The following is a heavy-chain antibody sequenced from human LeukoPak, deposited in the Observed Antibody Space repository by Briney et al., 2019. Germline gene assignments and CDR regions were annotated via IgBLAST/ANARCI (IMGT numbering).Heavy chain of an antibody. D-gene: IGHD2-15*01. V-gene: IGHV4-38-2*02. CDR2: IHHSGST. Sequence: SETLSLTCTVSGYSISSGYYWGWIRPPPGKGLEWIGNIHHSGSTYYKPSLRSRVIISVDTSKNQFSLRLSSVTAADTAVYYCARFFSAATWGYNWFDPWGQGTLVTVSS. J-gene: IGHJ5*02. CDR3: ARFFSAATWGYNWFDP. CDR1: GYSISSGYY.